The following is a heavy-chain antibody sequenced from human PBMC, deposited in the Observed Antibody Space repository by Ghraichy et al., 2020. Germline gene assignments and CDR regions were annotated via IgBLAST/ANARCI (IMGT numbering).Heavy chain of an antibody. V-gene: IGHV3-64*01. CDR2: ISSNGGST. D-gene: IGHD2-2*01. CDR1: GFTFSSYA. CDR3: ARGQKLGYCSSTSCSEWGEIDY. J-gene: IGHJ4*02. Sequence: GSLNISCAASGFTFSSYAMHWVRQAPGKGLEYVSAISSNGGSTYYANSVKGRFTISRDNSKNTLYLQMGSLRAEDMAVYYCARGQKLGYCSSTSCSEWGEIDYWGQGTLVTVSS.